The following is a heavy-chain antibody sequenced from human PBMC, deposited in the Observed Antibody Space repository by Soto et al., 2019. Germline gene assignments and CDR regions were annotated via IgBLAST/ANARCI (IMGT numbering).Heavy chain of an antibody. CDR3: ARSYGSAFHI. CDR2: IFYSGST. J-gene: IGHJ3*02. CDR1: GGSISSYY. D-gene: IGHD1-26*01. Sequence: QVQLQESGPGLVKPSETLSLTCTVSGGSISSYYWSWIRQPPGKGLEWIGYIFYSGSTNYNPSLNSRVTIAVDRSMNQFSPKLSSVTAADTAVYYCARSYGSAFHIWGHGRMVIVSS. V-gene: IGHV4-59*01.